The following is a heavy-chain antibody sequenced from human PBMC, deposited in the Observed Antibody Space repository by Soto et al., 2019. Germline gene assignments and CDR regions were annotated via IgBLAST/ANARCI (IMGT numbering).Heavy chain of an antibody. V-gene: IGHV3-48*01. J-gene: IGHJ4*02. D-gene: IGHD2-15*01. Sequence: PGGSLRLSCAASGFTFSSYSMNWVRQAPGKGLEWVSYISSSSSTIYYADSVKGRFTISRDNAKNSLYLQMNSLRAEDTAVYYCARGYCSGGSCYSVGTFDYWGQGTLVTVSS. CDR2: ISSSSSTI. CDR3: ARGYCSGGSCYSVGTFDY. CDR1: GFTFSSYS.